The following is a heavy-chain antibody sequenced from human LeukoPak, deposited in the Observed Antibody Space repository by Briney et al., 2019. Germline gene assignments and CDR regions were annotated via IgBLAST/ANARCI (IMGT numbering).Heavy chain of an antibody. CDR3: ARAQHVLRYFDWLSDPRNAFDI. D-gene: IGHD3-9*01. CDR2: ISYDGSNK. CDR1: GFTFSSYA. J-gene: IGHJ3*02. Sequence: PGGSLRLSCAASGFTFSSYAMEWVRQAPGKGVERVAVISYDGSNKYYADSVKGRFTISRDNSKNTLYLQMNSLRAEDTAVYYCARAQHVLRYFDWLSDPRNAFDIWGQGTMVTVSS. V-gene: IGHV3-30*04.